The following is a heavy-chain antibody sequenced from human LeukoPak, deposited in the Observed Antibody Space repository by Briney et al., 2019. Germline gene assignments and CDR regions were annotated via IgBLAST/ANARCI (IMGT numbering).Heavy chain of an antibody. Sequence: GGSLRLSCAASGFTFGSYAMSWVRQAPGKGLEWVSAISGSGGSTYYADSVKGRFTISRDNSKNTLYLQMNSLRAEDTAVYYCAKSPCSGGSCYSCWGQGTLVTVSS. D-gene: IGHD2-15*01. CDR3: AKSPCSGGSCYSC. J-gene: IGHJ4*02. CDR2: ISGSGGST. V-gene: IGHV3-23*01. CDR1: GFTFGSYA.